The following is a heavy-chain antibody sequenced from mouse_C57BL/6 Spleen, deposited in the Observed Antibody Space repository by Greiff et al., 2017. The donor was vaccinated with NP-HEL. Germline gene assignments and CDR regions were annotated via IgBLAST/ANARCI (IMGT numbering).Heavy chain of an antibody. J-gene: IGHJ2*01. Sequence: VQLQQSGAELVRPGASVKLSCKASGYTFTDYYINWVKQRPGQGLEWIARIYPGSGNTNYNEKFKGKATLTAEKSSSTAYMQLSSLTSEDSAVYFWARDGIYYGSSFYYFDYWGQGTTLTVSS. V-gene: IGHV1-76*01. CDR1: GYTFTDYY. CDR3: ARDGIYYGSSFYYFDY. D-gene: IGHD1-1*01. CDR2: IYPGSGNT.